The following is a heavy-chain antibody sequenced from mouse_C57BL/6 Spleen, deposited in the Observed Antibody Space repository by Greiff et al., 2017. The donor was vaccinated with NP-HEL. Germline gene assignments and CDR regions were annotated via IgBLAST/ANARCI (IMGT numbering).Heavy chain of an antibody. D-gene: IGHD1-1*01. V-gene: IGHV1-18*01. Sequence: EVQLQQSGPELVKPGASVKIPCKASGYTFTDYNMDWVKQSHGKSLEWIGDINPNNGGTIYNQKFKGKATLNGDKSSSTAYMELRSLTSEDTAVYYCAREDYGRESCFDVWGTGTTVTVSS. CDR2: INPNNGGT. J-gene: IGHJ1*03. CDR3: AREDYGRESCFDV. CDR1: GYTFTDYN.